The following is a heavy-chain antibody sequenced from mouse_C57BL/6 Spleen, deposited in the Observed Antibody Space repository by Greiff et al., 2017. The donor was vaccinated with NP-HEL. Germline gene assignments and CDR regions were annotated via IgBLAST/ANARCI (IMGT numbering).Heavy chain of an antibody. CDR3: AIWGSKVAWFAY. V-gene: IGHV1-74*01. J-gene: IGHJ3*01. D-gene: IGHD1-1*01. CDR1: GYTFTSYW. CDR2: IHPSDSDT. Sequence: QVQLQQQPGAELVKPGSSVKVSCKAAGYTFTSYWMHWVKQRPGQGLEWIGRIHPSDSDTNYNQKFKGKATLTVDKSSSTAYMQLSSLTSEDSAVYYCAIWGSKVAWFAYWGQGTLVTVSA.